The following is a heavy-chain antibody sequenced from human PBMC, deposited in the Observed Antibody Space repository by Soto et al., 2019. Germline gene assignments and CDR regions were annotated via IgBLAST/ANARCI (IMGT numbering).Heavy chain of an antibody. CDR1: GITFNYYA. V-gene: IGHV3-9*01. J-gene: IGHJ3*02. CDR3: AKLEGAIDI. Sequence: GGSLILSCGASGITFNYYAGHWVRQAPGKGLEWVSGISWNSGNIGYGNSVKGRFTISRDNAKSSLYLQMNSLRAEDTALYYCAKLEGAIDIWGQGTMVTVSS. CDR2: ISWNSGNI.